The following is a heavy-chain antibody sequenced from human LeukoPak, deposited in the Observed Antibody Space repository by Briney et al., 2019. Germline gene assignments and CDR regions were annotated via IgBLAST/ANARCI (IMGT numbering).Heavy chain of an antibody. J-gene: IGHJ4*02. CDR2: IYTGGST. CDR1: GGSINSYF. CDR3: ARADTAMATGDY. D-gene: IGHD5-18*01. V-gene: IGHV4-4*07. Sequence: SETLSLTCTVSGGSINSYFWTWIRQPAGKGLEWIGRIYTGGSTNYNPSLKSRVTMSVDTSKNQFSLKLSSVTAADTAVYYCARADTAMATGDYWGQGTLVTVSS.